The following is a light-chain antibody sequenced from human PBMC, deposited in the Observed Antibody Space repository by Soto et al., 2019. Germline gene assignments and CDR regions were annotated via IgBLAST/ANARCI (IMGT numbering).Light chain of an antibody. CDR3: QQYGNSTGT. CDR1: QSVSSSY. V-gene: IGKV3-20*01. CDR2: DAS. J-gene: IGKJ1*01. Sequence: EIVLTQSPGTLPLSPGERATLSCRASQSVSSSYLAWYQQKPGQAPRLLIYDASSRATGIPDRFSGSGSGTDFTLTISRLEPEDFAVYYCQQYGNSTGTFGQGTKVDIK.